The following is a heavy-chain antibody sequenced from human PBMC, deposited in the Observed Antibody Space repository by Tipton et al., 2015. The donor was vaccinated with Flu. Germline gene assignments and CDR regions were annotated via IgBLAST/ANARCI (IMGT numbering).Heavy chain of an antibody. D-gene: IGHD3-22*01. CDR2: IDYSGNT. V-gene: IGHV4-39*07. J-gene: IGHJ4*02. CDR1: GGSVSSSPYY. CDR3: ARDPAGYYDNSAYYIFDY. Sequence: LSLTCTVSGGSVSSSPYYWGWVRQSPGKGLEWIGTIDYSGNTHYNPSLESRVSISVAKMQFSLSLSSVTAADTAVYYCARDPAGYYDNSAYYIFDYWGQGTLVTVSS.